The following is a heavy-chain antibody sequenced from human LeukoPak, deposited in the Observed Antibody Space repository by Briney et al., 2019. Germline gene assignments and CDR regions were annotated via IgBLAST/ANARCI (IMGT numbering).Heavy chain of an antibody. CDR3: ARVGVGCSSTSCYNFDY. Sequence: SETLSLTCTVSGASFSSYYWSWIRQPAGKGLEWIGRIYTSGSTNYNPSLKSRVTISVDTSKNQFSLKLSSVTAADTAVYYCARVGVGCSSTSCYNFDYWGQGTLVTVSS. J-gene: IGHJ4*02. CDR1: GASFSSYY. D-gene: IGHD2-2*02. CDR2: IYTSGST. V-gene: IGHV4-4*07.